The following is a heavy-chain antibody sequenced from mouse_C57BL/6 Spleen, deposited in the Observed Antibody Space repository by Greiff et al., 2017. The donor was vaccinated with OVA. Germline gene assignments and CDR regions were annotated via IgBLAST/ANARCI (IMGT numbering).Heavy chain of an antibody. CDR2: IYPGDGDT. D-gene: IGHD1-1*01. J-gene: IGHJ1*03. Sequence: VQLQQSGPELVKPGASVKIPCKASGYAFSSSWMTWVKQRPGKGLEWIGRIYPGDGDTNYNGKFKGKATLTADKSSSTAYMQLSSLTSEDSAVYFCARGATVVGYFDGWGTGTTVTVSS. CDR3: ARGATVVGYFDG. V-gene: IGHV1-82*01. CDR1: GYAFSSSW.